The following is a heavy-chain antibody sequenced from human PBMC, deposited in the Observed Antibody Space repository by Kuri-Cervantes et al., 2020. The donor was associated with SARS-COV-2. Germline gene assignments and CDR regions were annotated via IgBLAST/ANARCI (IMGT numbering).Heavy chain of an antibody. D-gene: IGHD6-19*01. V-gene: IGHV3-48*01. Sequence: GESLKISRAASGFTFSSYSMNWVRQAPGKGLEWVSYISSSSSTIYYADSVKGRFTISRDNAKNSLYLQMNSLRAEDTAVYYCAKDLMIGYSSGWYSSYYYYGMDVWGQGTTVTVSS. CDR3: AKDLMIGYSSGWYSSYYYYGMDV. CDR2: ISSSSSTI. CDR1: GFTFSSYS. J-gene: IGHJ6*02.